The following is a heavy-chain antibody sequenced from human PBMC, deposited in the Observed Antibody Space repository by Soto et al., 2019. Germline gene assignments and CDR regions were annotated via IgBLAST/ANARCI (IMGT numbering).Heavy chain of an antibody. V-gene: IGHV1-69*10. CDR3: ARSPRRGDNWFDP. CDR1: GYTFTSYA. J-gene: IGHJ5*02. Sequence: GASVKVSCKASGYTFTSYAMNWVRQAPGQGLEWMGWIIPILGIANYAQKFQGRVTITADKSTSTAYMELSSLRSEDTAVYYCARSPRRGDNWFDPWGQGTLVTVSS. CDR2: IIPILGIA.